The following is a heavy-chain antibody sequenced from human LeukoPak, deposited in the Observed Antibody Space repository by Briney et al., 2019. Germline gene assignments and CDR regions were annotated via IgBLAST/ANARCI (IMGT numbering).Heavy chain of an antibody. Sequence: SETLALTCSVSGGSISSYYWSWIRQPPGQGLEWIGYIYYRRSTNYNPSLKSRVTISIDTSKNQFSLKVNSVTAADTAVYYCARHGANRQQQVMAFDIWGQGTMVTVSS. D-gene: IGHD6-13*01. CDR1: GGSISSYY. J-gene: IGHJ3*02. V-gene: IGHV4-59*08. CDR3: ARHGANRQQQVMAFDI. CDR2: IYYRRST.